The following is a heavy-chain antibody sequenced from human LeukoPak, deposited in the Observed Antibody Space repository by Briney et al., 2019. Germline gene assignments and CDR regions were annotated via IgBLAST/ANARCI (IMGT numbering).Heavy chain of an antibody. D-gene: IGHD4-17*01. CDR3: ARGLARSLRA. V-gene: IGHV4-34*01. CDR1: GGSFSGYY. J-gene: IGHJ5*02. CDR2: INHSGST. Sequence: SETQSLTCAVYGGSFSGYYWSWIRQPPGKGLEWIGEINHSGSTNYNPSLKSRVTISVDTSKNQFSLKLSSVTAADTAVYYCARGLARSLRAWGQGTLVTVSS.